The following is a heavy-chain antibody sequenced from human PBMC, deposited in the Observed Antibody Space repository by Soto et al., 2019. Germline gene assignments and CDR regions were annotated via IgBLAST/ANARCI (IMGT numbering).Heavy chain of an antibody. D-gene: IGHD3-3*01. J-gene: IGHJ4*02. CDR1: GYTFTGYY. Sequence: ASVKVSCKASGYTFTGYYMHWVQQAPGQGLEWMGWINPNSGGTNYAQKFQGRVTMTRDTSISTAYMELSRLRSDDTAVYYCARGVSTIFGVVIDFDYWGQGXLVTVSS. CDR2: INPNSGGT. CDR3: ARGVSTIFGVVIDFDY. V-gene: IGHV1-2*02.